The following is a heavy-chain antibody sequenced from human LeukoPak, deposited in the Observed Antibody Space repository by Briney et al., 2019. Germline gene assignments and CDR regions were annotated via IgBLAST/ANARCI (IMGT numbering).Heavy chain of an antibody. CDR1: GFTFSNYA. Sequence: AGGSLRLSCAASGFTFSNYAMHWVRQAPGKGLEWVAVISYDGSNKYYADSVKGRFTISRDNSKNTLYLQMNSLRAEDTAVYYCARVALEWLFRYDFDYWGQGTQVTVSS. CDR2: ISYDGSNK. D-gene: IGHD3-3*01. J-gene: IGHJ4*02. V-gene: IGHV3-30-3*01. CDR3: ARVALEWLFRYDFDY.